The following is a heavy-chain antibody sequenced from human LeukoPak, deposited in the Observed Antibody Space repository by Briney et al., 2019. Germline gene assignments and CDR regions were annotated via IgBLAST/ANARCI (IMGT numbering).Heavy chain of an antibody. J-gene: IGHJ1*01. V-gene: IGHV1-8*01. Sequence: GASVKVSCKASGYTFTSYDINWVRQATGQGLEWMGWMNPNSGNTGYAQKFQGRVTMTRNTSISTAYMELSSLRAEDRAVYYCAKDSAWGRYDDWGQGTLVTVYS. CDR2: MNPNSGNT. D-gene: IGHD3-16*01. CDR1: GYTFTSYD. CDR3: AKDSAWGRYDD.